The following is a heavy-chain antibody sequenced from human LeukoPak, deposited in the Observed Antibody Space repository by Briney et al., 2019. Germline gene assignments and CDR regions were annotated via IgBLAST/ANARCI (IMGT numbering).Heavy chain of an antibody. CDR3: ARQMVRGVII. V-gene: IGHV4-39*01. CDR1: GGSISSSSYS. CDR2: IYYSGST. J-gene: IGHJ4*02. Sequence: SETLSLTCTVSGGSISSSSYSWGWIRQPPGKGLEWIGSIYYSGSTYYNPSLKSRVTISVDTSKNQFSLKLSSVTAADTAVYYCARQMVRGVIIWGQGTLVTVSS. D-gene: IGHD3-10*01.